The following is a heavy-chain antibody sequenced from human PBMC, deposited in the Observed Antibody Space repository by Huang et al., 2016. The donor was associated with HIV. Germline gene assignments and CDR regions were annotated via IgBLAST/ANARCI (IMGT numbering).Heavy chain of an antibody. J-gene: IGHJ5*02. CDR3: VRENYGSGSTLHWFDP. CDR1: GFSFDSFA. Sequence: DVQLVESGGGLVTPGGSLRLSCAASGFSFDSFAMHWVRQAPGKGLEWVDSITASSSFKDYAGSLTGRFTVSRDNAKNSLYLQMNSLRPEDTAVYYCVRENYGSGSTLHWFDPWGQGTLVTVSS. D-gene: IGHD3-10*01. V-gene: IGHV3-21*01. CDR2: ITASSSFK.